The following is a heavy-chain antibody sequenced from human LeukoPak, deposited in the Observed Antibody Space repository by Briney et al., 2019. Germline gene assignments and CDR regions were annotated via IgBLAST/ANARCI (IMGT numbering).Heavy chain of an antibody. Sequence: GTSLRLSCAASGFTLWRHGMHWLRQTPGKGLEWVAVTWFGGTDYADSVKGRFTVSRDNSKITLYLQMNYLRVEDTALYYGAREQATFGSAGAFDLWGRGTVVTVSS. CDR1: GFTLWRHG. CDR2: TWFGGT. D-gene: IGHD3-16*01. V-gene: IGHV3-33*01. CDR3: AREQATFGSAGAFDL. J-gene: IGHJ3*01.